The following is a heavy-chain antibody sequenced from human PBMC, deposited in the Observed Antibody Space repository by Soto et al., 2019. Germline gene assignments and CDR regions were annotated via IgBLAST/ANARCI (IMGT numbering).Heavy chain of an antibody. CDR3: ARAQGSGFLVS. V-gene: IGHV4-30-4*01. CDR1: GGSISSGDYY. Sequence: SETLSLTCTVSGGSISSGDYYWSWIRQPPGKGLEWIGYIYYSGSTYYNPSLKRRVTISVDTSKNQFSLKLSSVTAADKAVYYCARAQGSGFLVSWGQGTLVTVSS. D-gene: IGHD3-10*01. CDR2: IYYSGST. J-gene: IGHJ4*02.